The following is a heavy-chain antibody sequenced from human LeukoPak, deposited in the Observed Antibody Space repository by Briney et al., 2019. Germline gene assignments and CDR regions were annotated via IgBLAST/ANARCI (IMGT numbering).Heavy chain of an antibody. CDR1: GFTFSSYE. D-gene: IGHD3-22*01. CDR3: AREGGSGYFFDP. Sequence: GGSLRLSCVVSGFTFSSYEMIWVRQAPGKGLEWVSYISSSGRTIYYADSVKGRFTMSGDNAKNSLYLQMNSLRAEDTAVYYCAREGGSGYFFDPWGQGTLVTVSS. J-gene: IGHJ5*02. V-gene: IGHV3-48*03. CDR2: ISSSGRTI.